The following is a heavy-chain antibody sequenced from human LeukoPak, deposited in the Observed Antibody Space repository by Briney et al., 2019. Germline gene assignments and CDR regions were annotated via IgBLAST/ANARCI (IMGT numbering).Heavy chain of an antibody. CDR3: ARLDIVVVPAATFDY. V-gene: IGHV4-61*02. CDR2: IFASGTV. J-gene: IGHJ4*02. CDR1: GDSMTSDNYY. D-gene: IGHD2-2*03. Sequence: SETLSLTCTVSGDSMTSDNYYWSWLRQPAGKGLEWIGRIFASGTVSYSPSLKSRVTISVDTSSNQFSLSLSSVTAADTAVYYCARLDIVVVPAATFDYWGQGTLVTVSS.